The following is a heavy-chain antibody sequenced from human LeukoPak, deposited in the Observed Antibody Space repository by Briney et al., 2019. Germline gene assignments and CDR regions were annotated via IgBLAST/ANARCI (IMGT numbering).Heavy chain of an antibody. J-gene: IGHJ3*02. D-gene: IGHD2-2*01. Sequence: GGSLRLSCAASGFTFSGYSMSWVRQAPGKGLEWVSSISSSSSYIYYADSVKGRFTISRDNAKNSLYLKMNSLRAEDTAVYYCANLVVPAATDAFDIWGQGTMVTVSS. V-gene: IGHV3-21*01. CDR3: ANLVVPAATDAFDI. CDR2: ISSSSSYI. CDR1: GFTFSGYS.